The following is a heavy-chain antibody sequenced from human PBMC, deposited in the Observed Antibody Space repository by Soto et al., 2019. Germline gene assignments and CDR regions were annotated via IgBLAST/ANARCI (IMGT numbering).Heavy chain of an antibody. J-gene: IGHJ6*02. CDR2: IYPGDSDT. D-gene: IGHD3-10*01. Sequence: GESLKISCKGSGYNFTNYWIGWVRQMPGKGLESMGIIYPGDSDTRYSPSFQGQVTISADKSISTAYLQWSSLKASDTAMYYCAGGGVRGVVTRTRDYYGMDVWGQGTTVIVSS. CDR1: GYNFTNYW. V-gene: IGHV5-51*01. CDR3: AGGGVRGVVTRTRDYYGMDV.